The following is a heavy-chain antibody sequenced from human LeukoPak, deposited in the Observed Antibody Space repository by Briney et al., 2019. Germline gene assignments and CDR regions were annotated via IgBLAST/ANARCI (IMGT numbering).Heavy chain of an antibody. CDR2: INPNSGGT. J-gene: IGHJ4*02. Sequence: ASVKVSCKASGYTFTGYYMHWVRQAPGQGLEWMGWINPNSGGTNYAQKFQGRVTMTRDTSISTAYMELSRLRSDDTAVYYCASGSYGDYEMDVLDYWGQGTLVTVSS. CDR1: GYTFTGYY. D-gene: IGHD4-17*01. CDR3: ASGSYGDYEMDVLDY. V-gene: IGHV1-2*02.